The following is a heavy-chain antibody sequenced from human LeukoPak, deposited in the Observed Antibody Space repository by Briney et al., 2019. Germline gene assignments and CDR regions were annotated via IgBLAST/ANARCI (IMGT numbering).Heavy chain of an antibody. CDR1: GGSISSYY. J-gene: IGHJ4*02. Sequence: SETLSLTCTVSGGSISSYYWSWIRQPAGRGLEWIGRLYTSASTNYNPSLKSRVTMSVDTSKNQFSLKLSSVTAADTAVYYCARDNLLEWSFDFWGQGTLVTVSS. CDR3: ARDNLLEWSFDF. V-gene: IGHV4-4*07. D-gene: IGHD3-3*01. CDR2: LYTSAST.